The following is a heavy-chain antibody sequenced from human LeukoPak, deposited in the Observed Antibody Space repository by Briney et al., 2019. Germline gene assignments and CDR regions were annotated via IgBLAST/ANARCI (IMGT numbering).Heavy chain of an antibody. CDR3: YGANAEH. V-gene: IGHV3-74*03. D-gene: IGHD4-23*01. Sequence: GGSLRLSCAASGFTFSSYWMHWVRQAPGKGLVWVSGTNTDGSSTMYADSVKGRFTIARDNAKNTLYMQMNSLRAEDTAVYYCYGANAEHWGQGTLVTVSS. CDR1: GFTFSSYW. CDR2: TNTDGSST. J-gene: IGHJ1*01.